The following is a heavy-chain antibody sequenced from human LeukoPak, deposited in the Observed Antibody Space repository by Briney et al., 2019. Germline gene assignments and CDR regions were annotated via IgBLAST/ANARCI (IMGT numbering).Heavy chain of an antibody. V-gene: IGHV4-39*01. CDR1: GGSISSSSYY. CDR3: ARHISGSYWEYFQH. J-gene: IGHJ1*01. Sequence: SETLSLTCTVSGGSISSSSYYWGWIRQPPGKGLEWIGSISYGGNTYYNPSLKSRVTVSVDTSKNQFSLQLTSVTAADTAVYYCARHISGSYWEYFQHWGQGTLVTASS. D-gene: IGHD1-26*01. CDR2: ISYGGNT.